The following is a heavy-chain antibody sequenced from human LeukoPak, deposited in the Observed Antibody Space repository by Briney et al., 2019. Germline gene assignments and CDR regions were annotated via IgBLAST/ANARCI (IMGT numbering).Heavy chain of an antibody. CDR1: GFTVSSKY. Sequence: GGSLRLSCAASGFTVSSKYMSWVRQAPGKGLEWVSVIYSSDNTYYADSVRGRFTISRDSSKNTLYLQMSSLRAEDTAVYYCAKNGYSYGLYDAFDIWGQGTMVTVSS. D-gene: IGHD5-18*01. CDR3: AKNGYSYGLYDAFDI. J-gene: IGHJ3*02. V-gene: IGHV3-53*01. CDR2: IYSSDNT.